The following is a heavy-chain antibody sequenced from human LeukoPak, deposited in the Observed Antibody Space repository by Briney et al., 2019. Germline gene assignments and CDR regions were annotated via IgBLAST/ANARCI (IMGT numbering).Heavy chain of an antibody. D-gene: IGHD6-19*01. J-gene: IGHJ4*02. CDR2: FYTSGST. V-gene: IGHV4-61*02. CDR1: GGSISSGSYY. Sequence: SETLSLTRTVSGGSISSGSYYWSWIRQPAGKGLEWIGRFYTSGSTNYNPSLKSRVTISVDTSKNQFSLKLSSVTAADTAVYYCGSRRSGWFQIFDYWGQGTLVTVSS. CDR3: GSRRSGWFQIFDY.